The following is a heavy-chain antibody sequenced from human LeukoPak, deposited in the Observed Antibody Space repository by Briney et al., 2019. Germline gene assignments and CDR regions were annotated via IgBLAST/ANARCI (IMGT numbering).Heavy chain of an antibody. CDR2: IYIGATT. CDR1: GFTLSTYY. Sequence: PGGSLRLSCAASGFTLSTYYMNWVRQAPGKGLEWVSIIYIGATTYYADSVKGRFTISRDTSKNTVSLQMNRLRADDTAVYFCARVGDHFHWNLDLWGRGTLVTVSS. J-gene: IGHJ2*01. V-gene: IGHV3-53*01. CDR3: ARVGDHFHWNLDL. D-gene: IGHD3-3*02.